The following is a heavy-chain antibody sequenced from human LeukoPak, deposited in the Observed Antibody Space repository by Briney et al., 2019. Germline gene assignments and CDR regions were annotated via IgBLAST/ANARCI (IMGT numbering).Heavy chain of an antibody. CDR3: ARDPYGSKGGAFDI. J-gene: IGHJ3*02. Sequence: PSETLSLTCTVSGGSIDSRSHYWGWIRQPPGKGLEWIGYIYYSGSTNYNPSLKSRVTISVDTSKNQFSLKLSSVTAADTAVYYCARDPYGSKGGAFDIWGQGTMVTVSS. CDR1: GGSIDSRSHY. D-gene: IGHD4-17*01. V-gene: IGHV4-61*01. CDR2: IYYSGST.